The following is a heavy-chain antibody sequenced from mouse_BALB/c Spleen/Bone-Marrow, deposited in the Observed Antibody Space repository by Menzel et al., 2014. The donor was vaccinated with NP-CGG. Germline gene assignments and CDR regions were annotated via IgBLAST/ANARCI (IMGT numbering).Heavy chain of an antibody. V-gene: IGHV1-14*01. CDR2: INPYNDGT. Sequence: EVKVVESGPELVKPGASVKMSCKASGYTFTSYVMHWVKQRPGQGLEWIGYINPYNDGTKYNEKFKGKATLTSDKSSSTAYMELSSLTSEDSAVYYCARGGYGSWLAYWGQGTLVTVSA. D-gene: IGHD2-2*01. CDR1: GYTFTSYV. CDR3: ARGGYGSWLAY. J-gene: IGHJ3*01.